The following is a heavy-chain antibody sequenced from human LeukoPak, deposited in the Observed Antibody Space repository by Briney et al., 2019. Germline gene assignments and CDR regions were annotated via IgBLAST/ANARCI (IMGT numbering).Heavy chain of an antibody. CDR3: AKEPKSYYYDSSGYYWGGAFDI. CDR2: ISGSGGST. Sequence: GGSLRLSCVASGFIFKNSWMNWVRQAPGKGLEWVSAISGSGGSTYYADSVKGRFTISRDNSKNTLYLQMSSLRAEDTAVYYCAKEPKSYYYDSSGYYWGGAFDIWGQGTMVTVSS. D-gene: IGHD3-22*01. J-gene: IGHJ3*02. CDR1: GFIFKNSW. V-gene: IGHV3-23*01.